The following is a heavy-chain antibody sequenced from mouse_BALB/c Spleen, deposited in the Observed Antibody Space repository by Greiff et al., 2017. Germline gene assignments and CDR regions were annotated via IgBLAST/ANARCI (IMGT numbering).Heavy chain of an antibody. Sequence: DVKLVESGGGLVQPGGSLKLSCAASGFTFSSYTMSWVRQTPEKRLEWVAYISNGGGSTYYPDTVKGRFTISRDNAKNTLYLQMSSLKSEDTAMYYCARRITGGGFDYWGQGTTLTVSS. CDR1: GFTFSSYT. V-gene: IGHV5-12-2*01. CDR3: ARRITGGGFDY. CDR2: ISNGGGST. J-gene: IGHJ2*01. D-gene: IGHD2-4*01.